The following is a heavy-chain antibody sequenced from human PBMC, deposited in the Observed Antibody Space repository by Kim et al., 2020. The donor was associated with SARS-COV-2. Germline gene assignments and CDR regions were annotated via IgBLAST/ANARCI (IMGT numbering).Heavy chain of an antibody. J-gene: IGHJ4*02. D-gene: IGHD4-17*01. CDR2: ISSSSSYI. Sequence: GVSLRLSCAASGFTFSSYTMNWVRQAPGKGLEWVSSISSSSSYIYYADSVKGRFTISRDNAKKSLYLQMNSLRAEDTAVYYCARTYSPTTVVTGYWGQGTLVTVSS. CDR3: ARTYSPTTVVTGY. CDR1: GFTFSSYT. V-gene: IGHV3-21*01.